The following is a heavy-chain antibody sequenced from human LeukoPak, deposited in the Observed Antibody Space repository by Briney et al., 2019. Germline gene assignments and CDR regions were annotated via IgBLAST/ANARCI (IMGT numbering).Heavy chain of an antibody. CDR1: GFTFSSYS. D-gene: IGHD3-22*01. CDR3: APKMYYNDSSAYYPFDY. CDR2: ISSSSSTI. V-gene: IGHV3-48*01. Sequence: GGSLRLSCTASGFTFSSYSMNWVRQTPGKGLEWVSYISSSSSTIHYADPVKGRFTISRDNAKNSLYLEMNSLRAEDTAVYYCAPKMYYNDSSAYYPFDYWGQGTLVTVSS. J-gene: IGHJ4*02.